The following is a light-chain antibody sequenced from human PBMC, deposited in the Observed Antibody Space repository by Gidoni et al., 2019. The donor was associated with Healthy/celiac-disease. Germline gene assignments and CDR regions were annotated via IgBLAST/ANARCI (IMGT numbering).Light chain of an antibody. V-gene: IGLV2-14*03. CDR1: SSDVGGYNY. J-gene: IGLJ2*01. CDR2: DVS. Sequence: QSALPQLASVSGPPRQSLTTSCTGTSSDVGGYNYVSWYQQNPGKAPKLMIYDVSNRPSGVSNRFSGSKSGNTASLTISGLQAEDEADYYCSSYTSSSVVFGGGTKLTVL. CDR3: SSYTSSSVV.